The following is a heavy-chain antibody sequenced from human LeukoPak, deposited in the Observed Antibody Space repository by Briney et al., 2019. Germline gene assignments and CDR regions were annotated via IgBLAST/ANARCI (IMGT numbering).Heavy chain of an antibody. V-gene: IGHV4-4*02. D-gene: IGHD3-10*01. CDR2: IYHSGTT. CDR3: AREYGSGSSGIDY. CDR1: GGSISSSNW. Sequence: SETLSLTCAVSGGSISSSNWWSWVRPPPGKGLEWIGEIYHSGTTNYTPSLKSRVTISVDKSKNQFSLKLSSVTAADTAVYYCAREYGSGSSGIDYWGQGTLVTVSS. J-gene: IGHJ4*02.